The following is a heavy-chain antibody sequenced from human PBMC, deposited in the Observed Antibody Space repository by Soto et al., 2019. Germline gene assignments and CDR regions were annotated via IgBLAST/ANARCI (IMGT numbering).Heavy chain of an antibody. J-gene: IGHJ6*02. D-gene: IGHD2-15*01. CDR1: GDSIISIYH. V-gene: IGHV4-38-2*02. CDR3: ARDPSARPGYCSGGSCHGSYYYGMDV. CDR2: IYHTGTT. Sequence: PSATLSLTCAVSGDSIISIYHWAWIRQPPGRGLEWIASIYHTGTTYSTPSLRGRVTISVDTSKNQFSLRLSSVTAADSAVYYCARDPSARPGYCSGGSCHGSYYYGMDVWGQGTTVTASS.